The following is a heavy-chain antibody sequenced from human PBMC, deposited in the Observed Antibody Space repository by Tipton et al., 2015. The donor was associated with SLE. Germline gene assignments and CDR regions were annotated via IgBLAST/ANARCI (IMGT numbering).Heavy chain of an antibody. CDR3: AREYSGYGFDY. V-gene: IGHV4-59*11. Sequence: LRLSCTVSGGSISSHYWSWIRQPPGKGLEWIGYIYYSGSTNYNPSLKSRVTISVGTSKNQFSLKLSSVTAADTAVYYCAREYSGYGFDYWGQGTLVTVSS. CDR1: GGSISSHY. D-gene: IGHD5-12*01. J-gene: IGHJ4*02. CDR2: IYYSGST.